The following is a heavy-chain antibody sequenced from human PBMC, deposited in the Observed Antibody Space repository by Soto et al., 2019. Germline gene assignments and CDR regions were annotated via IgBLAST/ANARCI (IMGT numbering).Heavy chain of an antibody. J-gene: IGHJ4*02. Sequence: ASVKVSCKASGYTFTGHYIHWVRQAPEHGPEWMGEIGPESGATRYAQKFQGRVTMTRDTSITTVYMELKNLSPDDTAVYYCGRGRSGQIVVFYWGQGTPVTVSS. CDR3: GRGRSGQIVVFY. CDR2: IGPESGAT. CDR1: GYTFTGHY. D-gene: IGHD1-26*01. V-gene: IGHV1-2*02.